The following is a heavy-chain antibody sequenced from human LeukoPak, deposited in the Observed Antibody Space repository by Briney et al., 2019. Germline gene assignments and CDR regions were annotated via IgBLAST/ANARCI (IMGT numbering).Heavy chain of an antibody. V-gene: IGHV3-23*01. CDR3: AKVRGFGELLFMEYDY. J-gene: IGHJ4*02. Sequence: GGSLRLSCVASGFTLRSYVMNWVRQTPGKGLEWVSSISGSGDSTFYADSVKGRFSISRDNSKNTLYLQMNSLRAEDTAVYYCAKVRGFGELLFMEYDYWGQGTLVTVSS. CDR2: ISGSGDST. CDR1: GFTLRSYV. D-gene: IGHD3-10*01.